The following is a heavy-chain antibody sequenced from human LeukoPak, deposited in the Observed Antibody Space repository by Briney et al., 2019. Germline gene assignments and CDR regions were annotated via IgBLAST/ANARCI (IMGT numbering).Heavy chain of an antibody. V-gene: IGHV3-21*01. J-gene: IGHJ4*02. CDR1: GFNFSSYS. D-gene: IGHD5-24*01. CDR3: AREGPWPDGYNLV. Sequence: GGSLRLSCAASGFNFSSYSMNWVRQAPGKGLEWVSCISISSSSSDIYYADSVKGRFTISRDNAKNSLYLQMNSLRAEDTAVYYCAREGPWPDGYNLVWGQGTLVTVSS. CDR2: ISISSSSSDI.